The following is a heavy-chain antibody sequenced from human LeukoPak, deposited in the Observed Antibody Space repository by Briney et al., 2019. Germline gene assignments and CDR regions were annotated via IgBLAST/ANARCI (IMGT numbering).Heavy chain of an antibody. V-gene: IGHV4-34*01. Sequence: SETLSLTCAVYGGPFSGYYWSWIRQPPGKGLEWIGEINHSGSTNYNPSLKSRVTISVDTSKNQFSLKLSSVTAADTAVYYCARGDSSSLSSDPWGQGTLVTVSS. D-gene: IGHD6-13*01. CDR2: INHSGST. CDR3: ARGDSSSLSSDP. CDR1: GGPFSGYY. J-gene: IGHJ5*02.